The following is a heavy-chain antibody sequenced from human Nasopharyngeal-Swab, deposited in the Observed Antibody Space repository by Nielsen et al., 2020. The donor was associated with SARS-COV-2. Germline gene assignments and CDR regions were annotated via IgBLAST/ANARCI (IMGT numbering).Heavy chain of an antibody. CDR3: ARLRFNWLLGYYYYYMDV. D-gene: IGHD3-9*01. CDR1: GYSFSTYW. CDR2: IYPGDSDT. Sequence: GESLKIFCRGSGYSFSTYWIAWVRQMPGKGLEWMGVIYPGDSDTRYSPSFQGRVTISAAQAINTAYLQWDSLQASDTAIYYCARLRFNWLLGYYYYYMDVWGTGTTVTVSS. J-gene: IGHJ6*03. V-gene: IGHV5-51*01.